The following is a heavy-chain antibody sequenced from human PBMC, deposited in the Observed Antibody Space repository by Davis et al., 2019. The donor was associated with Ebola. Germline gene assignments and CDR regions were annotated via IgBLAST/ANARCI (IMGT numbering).Heavy chain of an antibody. CDR1: GFIVSTNY. CDR3: ARGGYCSSTSCYTEDNYFDY. CDR2: IFGGGGT. J-gene: IGHJ4*02. Sequence: GESLKISCGASGFIVSTNYMGWVRQAPGKGLEWVSTIFGGGGTTYADSVKGRFTISRDTSKNTLYLQMNSLRAEDTAVYYCARGGYCSSTSCYTEDNYFDYWGQGTLVTVSS. V-gene: IGHV3-53*01. D-gene: IGHD2-2*02.